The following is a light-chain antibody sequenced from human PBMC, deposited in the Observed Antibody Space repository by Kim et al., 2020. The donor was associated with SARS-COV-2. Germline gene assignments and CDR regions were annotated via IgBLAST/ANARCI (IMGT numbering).Light chain of an antibody. CDR1: ESVKTY. J-gene: IGKJ4*01. Sequence: EVVMTQSPATLSVSPGERATLSCRASESVKTYLAWYQQKPGQAPRLLIYGASTRATGIPARFSGSGFGTEFTVTISGLQSEDVAVYYCQQHNDWPLTFGGGTKVDIK. CDR2: GAS. V-gene: IGKV3-15*01. CDR3: QQHNDWPLT.